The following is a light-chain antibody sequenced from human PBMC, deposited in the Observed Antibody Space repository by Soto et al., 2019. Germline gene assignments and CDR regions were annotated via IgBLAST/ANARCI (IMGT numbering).Light chain of an antibody. CDR1: QSVRSY. CDR3: KQRSNWPLT. V-gene: IGKV3-11*01. J-gene: IGKJ4*01. Sequence: EIVLTQSPATLSLSPGERATLSCRASQSVRSYLAWYQQKIGQAPRLLIYDASNRATGIPARFSGSGSGTDFTLTISSLEPEDFAVYYCKQRSNWPLTFGGGTKVDIK. CDR2: DAS.